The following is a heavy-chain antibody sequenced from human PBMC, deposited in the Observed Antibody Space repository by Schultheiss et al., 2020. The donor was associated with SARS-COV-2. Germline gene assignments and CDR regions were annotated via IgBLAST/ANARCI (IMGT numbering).Heavy chain of an antibody. J-gene: IGHJ4*02. V-gene: IGHV3-23*01. CDR1: GFTFSTYA. D-gene: IGHD4-11*01. Sequence: GESLKISCAASGFTFSTYAMSWVRQAPGKGLEWVSAISGSGGSTYYADSVKGRFTISRDNAKNTLYLQMNSLRAEDTAVYYCASLTTPIGYWGQGTLVTVSS. CDR3: ASLTTPIGY. CDR2: ISGSGGST.